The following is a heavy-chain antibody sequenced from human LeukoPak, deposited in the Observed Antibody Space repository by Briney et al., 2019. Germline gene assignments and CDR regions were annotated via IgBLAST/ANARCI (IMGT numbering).Heavy chain of an antibody. CDR1: GFTFSNFV. CDR2: ISTDASQ. V-gene: IGHV3-64D*06. J-gene: IGHJ4*02. Sequence: GGSLRLSCSTSGFTFSNFVMQWVRQTPGKGVECVSVISTDASQYYPPSVKARFTIFRDNSKNTLYLQMNSLIPEDTAIYYCAKNDGNIWQPHSWGQGTLVTVSP. CDR3: AKNDGNIWQPHS.